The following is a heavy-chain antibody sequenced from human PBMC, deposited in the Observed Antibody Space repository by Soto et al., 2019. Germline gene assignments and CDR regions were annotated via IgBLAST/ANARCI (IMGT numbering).Heavy chain of an antibody. CDR2: IYYSGST. CDR3: ARVVRGSGDYYFDY. J-gene: IGHJ4*02. CDR1: GGSISSGGYY. V-gene: IGHV4-31*03. D-gene: IGHD3-10*01. Sequence: PSETLSLTCTVSGGSISSGGYYWSWIRQHPGKGLEWIGYIYYSGSTYYNPSLKSRVTISVDTSKNQFSLKLSSVTAADTAVYYCARVVRGSGDYYFDYWGQGTLVTVSS.